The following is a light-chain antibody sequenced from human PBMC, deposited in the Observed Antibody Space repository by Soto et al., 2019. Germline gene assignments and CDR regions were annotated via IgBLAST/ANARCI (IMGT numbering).Light chain of an antibody. Sequence: QSVLTQPPSVSEAPGQRVTISCTGSSSNIGAGYEAHWYQQVPGTAPKLLIYENNNRPSGVPDRFSGSKSGTSASLAITGLQAEDEDEYYCQSYDSSQSGYVFGTGTKLTVL. CDR3: QSYDSSQSGYV. CDR2: ENN. J-gene: IGLJ1*01. V-gene: IGLV1-40*01. CDR1: SSNIGAGYE.